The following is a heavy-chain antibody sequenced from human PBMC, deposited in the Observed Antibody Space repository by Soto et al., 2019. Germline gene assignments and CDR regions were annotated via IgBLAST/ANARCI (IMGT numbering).Heavy chain of an antibody. Sequence: QITLKGSGPTLVKPTQTLTLTCTFSGFSLSTSGVGVGWIRQPPGKALEWLALIYWDDDKRYSPSLKSRLTITKDTSKNQVVLTMTNMDPVDTATYYCAHRPGLPPGNWFDPWGQGTLVTVSS. CDR1: GFSLSTSGVG. CDR3: AHRPGLPPGNWFDP. CDR2: IYWDDDK. J-gene: IGHJ5*02. V-gene: IGHV2-5*02.